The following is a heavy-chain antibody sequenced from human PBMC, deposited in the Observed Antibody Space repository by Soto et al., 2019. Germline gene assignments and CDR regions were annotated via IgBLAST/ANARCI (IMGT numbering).Heavy chain of an antibody. V-gene: IGHV4-30-4*01. CDR2: IYYSGST. J-gene: IGHJ5*02. D-gene: IGHD3-3*01. Sequence: SETLSLTCTVSGGSISSGDYYWSWIRQPPGKGLEWIGYIYYSGSTYYNPSLKSRVTISVDTSKNQFSLKLSSVTAADTAVYYCARAGTSTLYDFWSGYEDWFDPWGQGTLVTV. CDR3: ARAGTSTLYDFWSGYEDWFDP. CDR1: GGSISSGDYY.